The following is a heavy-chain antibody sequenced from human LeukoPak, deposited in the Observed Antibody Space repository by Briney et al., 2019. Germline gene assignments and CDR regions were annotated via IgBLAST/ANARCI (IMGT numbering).Heavy chain of an antibody. D-gene: IGHD5-24*01. J-gene: IGHJ4*02. Sequence: GGSLRLSCAASGFTFSTYARSWVRQAPGKGLEWVSAVSDSGRSTYYADSVKGRFTISRDNSKNSLYLQMNSLRAEDTAVYYCAKRGMTTNKEGLDDAGQGTLVTVSS. CDR1: GFTFSTYA. CDR2: VSDSGRST. CDR3: AKRGMTTNKEGLDD. V-gene: IGHV3-23*01.